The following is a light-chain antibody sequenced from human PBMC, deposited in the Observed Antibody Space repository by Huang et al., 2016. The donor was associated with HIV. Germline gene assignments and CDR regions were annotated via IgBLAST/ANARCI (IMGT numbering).Light chain of an antibody. CDR3: QQYNNWPPWT. Sequence: EIVMTQSPATLSVSPGERATLSCRASQSVSSNLAWFQQKPGQAPRRLIYGASTRTTGIPARFSGSGAGTEFTLTISNLQSEDFAVYYCQQYNNWPPWTFGQGTKVEIK. V-gene: IGKV3-15*01. J-gene: IGKJ1*01. CDR1: QSVSSN. CDR2: GAS.